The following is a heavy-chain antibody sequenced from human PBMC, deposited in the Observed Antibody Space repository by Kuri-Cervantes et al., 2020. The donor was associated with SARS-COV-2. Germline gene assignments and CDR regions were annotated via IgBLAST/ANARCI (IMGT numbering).Heavy chain of an antibody. D-gene: IGHD5-24*01. Sequence: LTCAASGCTFNAAAMHWVRQASGKGLEWVGRIRSKANSYATAYAASVKGRFTISRDDSKNTAYLQMNSLKTEDTAVYYCARAVGSPVEMATKAAGNYFYYWGQGTLVTVSS. CDR3: ARAVGSPVEMATKAAGNYFYY. J-gene: IGHJ4*02. CDR2: IRSKANSYAT. V-gene: IGHV3-73*01. CDR1: GCTFNAAA.